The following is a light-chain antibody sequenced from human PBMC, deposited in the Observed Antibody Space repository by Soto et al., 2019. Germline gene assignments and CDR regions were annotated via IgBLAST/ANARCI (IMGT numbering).Light chain of an antibody. CDR1: SSDVGGYNY. CDR2: DVS. Sequence: QSALTQPASVSGSPGRSITISCTGTSSDVGGYNYVSWYQQHPGKAPKLMIYDVSNRPSGVSNRFSGSKSGNTASLTISGFQAEDEADYYCSSYTSSSTNYVFGTGTKVTAL. V-gene: IGLV2-14*01. CDR3: SSYTSSSTNYV. J-gene: IGLJ1*01.